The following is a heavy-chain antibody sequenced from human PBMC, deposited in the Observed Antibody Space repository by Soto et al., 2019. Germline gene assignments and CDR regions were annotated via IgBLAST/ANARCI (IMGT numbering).Heavy chain of an antibody. CDR1: GFSISSGGYY. CDR3: ARDGSSWYFFYDY. CDR2: IYYSGST. V-gene: IGHV4-31*03. J-gene: IGHJ4*02. Sequence: PSETLSLTCPVSGFSISSGGYYWSWIRQHPGKGLEWIGYIYYSGSTYYNPSLKSRVTISVDTSKNQFSLKLSSVTAADTAVYYCARDGSSWYFFYDYWGQGTLVTVSS. D-gene: IGHD6-13*01.